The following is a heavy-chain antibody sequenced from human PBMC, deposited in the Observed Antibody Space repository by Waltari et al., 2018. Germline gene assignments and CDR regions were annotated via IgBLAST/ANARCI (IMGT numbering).Heavy chain of an antibody. Sequence: VQLQESGPGLVKPSETLSLTCAVSGYSISSGYYWGWIRQPPGKGLEWIGSIYHSGSTYYNPSLKSRVTISVDTSKNQFSLKLSSVTAADTAVYYCARDPQWLVHAFDIWGQGTMVTVSS. V-gene: IGHV4-38-2*02. CDR1: GYSISSGYY. CDR3: ARDPQWLVHAFDI. CDR2: IYHSGST. J-gene: IGHJ3*02. D-gene: IGHD6-19*01.